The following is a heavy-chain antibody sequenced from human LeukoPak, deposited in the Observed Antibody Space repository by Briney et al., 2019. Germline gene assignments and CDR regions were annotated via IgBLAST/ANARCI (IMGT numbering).Heavy chain of an antibody. V-gene: IGHV3-23*01. J-gene: IGHJ4*02. CDR3: ANVRNGY. Sequence: GGSLRLSCAASGFTFSNYAMNWVRQAPGKGLEWVSTFSGGGSGSTYYADSVKGRFTISRDNSKNTLYLQMSSLRAEDTAVYYCANVRNGYWGQGTLVTVSS. CDR1: GFTFSNYA. CDR2: FSGGGSGST.